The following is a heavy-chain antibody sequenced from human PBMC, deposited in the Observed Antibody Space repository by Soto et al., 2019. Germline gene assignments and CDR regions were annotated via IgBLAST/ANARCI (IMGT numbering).Heavy chain of an antibody. CDR2: LTSKRAGGIS. CDR3: TTDGGVSEYPLFWA. CDR1: VLTVINVW. V-gene: IGHV3-15*01. D-gene: IGHD2-8*02. J-gene: IGHJ5*02. Sequence: PGWSLRLSCAFSVLTVINVWMGWVRQAPGKGLGWVARLTSKRAGGISDYAAPVKGRFSISKDESKNTLYLQMNTLRTEDTAVYHCTTDGGVSEYPLFWAWGQGTLVTVSS.